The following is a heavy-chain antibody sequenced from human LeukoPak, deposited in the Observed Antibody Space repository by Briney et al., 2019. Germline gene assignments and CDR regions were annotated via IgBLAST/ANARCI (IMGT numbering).Heavy chain of an antibody. V-gene: IGHV3-30*02. CDR3: AKALYSSSSGGDAFDI. D-gene: IGHD6-6*01. CDR1: GFTFSSYG. Sequence: PGGSLRLSCAASGFTFSSYGMHWVRQAPGKGLEWVAFIRYGGSNKYYADSVKGRFTISRDNSKNTLYLQMNSLRAEDTAVYYCAKALYSSSSGGDAFDIWGQGTMVTVSS. J-gene: IGHJ3*02. CDR2: IRYGGSNK.